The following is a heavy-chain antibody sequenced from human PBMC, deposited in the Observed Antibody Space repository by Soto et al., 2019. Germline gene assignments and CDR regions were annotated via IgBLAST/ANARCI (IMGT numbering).Heavy chain of an antibody. CDR3: AKAQNYDFWSVGPLVGGFDY. J-gene: IGHJ4*02. CDR2: ISGSGGST. V-gene: IGHV3-23*01. CDR1: GFTFSSYA. Sequence: PGGSLRLSCAASGFTFSSYAMSWVRQAPGKGLEWVSAISGSGGSTYYADSVKGRFTISRDNSKNTLYLQVNSLRAEDTAVYYCAKAQNYDFWSVGPLVGGFDYWGQGTLVTVSS. D-gene: IGHD3-3*01.